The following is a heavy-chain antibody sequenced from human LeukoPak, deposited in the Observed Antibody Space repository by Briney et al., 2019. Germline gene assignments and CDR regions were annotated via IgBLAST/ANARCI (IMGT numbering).Heavy chain of an antibody. Sequence: SETLSLTCTVSGDSLTSGSRYWSWIRQPAGEGLEWIGHFYRSTRTTYNPSLESRVTISGDTAKNQFSLKLHSVTAADTAVYFCARCMSELDYGDYAYYYHMDVWGKGTTVTVS. D-gene: IGHD4-17*01. V-gene: IGHV4-61*09. CDR2: FYRSTRT. CDR1: GDSLTSGSRY. CDR3: ARCMSELDYGDYAYYYHMDV. J-gene: IGHJ6*03.